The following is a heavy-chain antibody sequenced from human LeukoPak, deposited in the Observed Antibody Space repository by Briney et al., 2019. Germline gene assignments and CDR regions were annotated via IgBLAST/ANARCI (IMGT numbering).Heavy chain of an antibody. V-gene: IGHV3-23*01. J-gene: IGHJ4*02. CDR3: AKDANYYDSGGYLIPFDY. CDR2: ISGNGHQT. D-gene: IGHD3-22*01. CDR1: GFTFSRFA. Sequence: GGSLRLSCSASGFTFSRFAMTWVRQLPGRGLEWVSSISGNGHQTYYADSVKGRFSVSRDNSKNILYLQMDSLRADDSALYYCAKDANYYDSGGYLIPFDYWGQGTLVTVSS.